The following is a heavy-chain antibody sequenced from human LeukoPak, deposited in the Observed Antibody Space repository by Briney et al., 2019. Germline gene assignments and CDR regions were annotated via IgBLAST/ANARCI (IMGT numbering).Heavy chain of an antibody. CDR3: ARGNYYDGYFDY. CDR2: IGTAGDT. J-gene: IGHJ4*02. CDR1: GFTFSSYD. V-gene: IGHV3-13*01. D-gene: IGHD3-22*01. Sequence: GGSLRLSCAASGFTFSSYDMRWVRQATGKGLEWVSAIGTAGDTYYPGSVKGRFTISRENAKNSLYLQMNSLRAGDTAVYYCARGNYYDGYFDYWGQGTLVTVSS.